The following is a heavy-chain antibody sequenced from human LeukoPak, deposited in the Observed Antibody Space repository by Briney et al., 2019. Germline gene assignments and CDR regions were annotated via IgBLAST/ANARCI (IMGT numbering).Heavy chain of an antibody. V-gene: IGHV2-70*17. J-gene: IGHJ4*02. CDR3: ARMTPDSPSFDY. D-gene: IGHD3-3*01. CDR2: IDWDDEN. Sequence: SGPTLVKPTQTLTLTCTFYGFPLSTRKTCVTWIRHPPRKTLEWIARIDWDDENLYSSALKTRLTISKATYRNQVVLTMTNMGPVDTGTYYCARMTPDSPSFDYWGQGTLVTVSS. CDR1: GFPLSTRKTC.